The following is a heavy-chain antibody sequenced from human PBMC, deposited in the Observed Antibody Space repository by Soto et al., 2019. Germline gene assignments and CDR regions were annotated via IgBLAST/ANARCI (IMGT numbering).Heavy chain of an antibody. J-gene: IGHJ3*02. CDR3: AREGSYSGYDSAFVI. Sequence: ASVKVSCKASGYTFTSYDINWVRQATGQGLEWMGWMNPNSGNTGYAQKFQGRVTMTRDTSISTAYMELSRLRSDDTAVYYCAREGSYSGYDSAFVIWGQGTMVTVSS. CDR2: MNPNSGNT. D-gene: IGHD5-12*01. V-gene: IGHV1-8*01. CDR1: GYTFTSYD.